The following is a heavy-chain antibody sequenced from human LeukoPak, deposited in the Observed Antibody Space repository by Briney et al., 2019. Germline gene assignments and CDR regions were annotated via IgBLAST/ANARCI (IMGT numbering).Heavy chain of an antibody. J-gene: IGHJ4*02. V-gene: IGHV3-23*01. Sequence: GGALRLSCAASGYTFSSYAMSWVRQAPGKGLEWVSAISGSGGSTYYADSVKGRFTISRDNSKNTLYLQMNSLRAEDTAVYYCAKDRGKYGDYDYWGQGTLVTVSS. D-gene: IGHD4-17*01. CDR2: ISGSGGST. CDR3: AKDRGKYGDYDY. CDR1: GYTFSSYA.